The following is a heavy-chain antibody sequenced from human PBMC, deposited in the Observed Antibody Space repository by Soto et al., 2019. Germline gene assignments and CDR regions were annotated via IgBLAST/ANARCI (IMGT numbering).Heavy chain of an antibody. CDR1: GFTFSDYY. Sequence: GGSLSLSCAASGFTFSDYYMSWIRQAPGKGLEWVSYISSRSSTTYYADSVKGRFTISRDNSKNTLYLQMNSLRAEDTAVYYCAKIPPGYSYGYFYFDYWGQGTLVTVSS. V-gene: IGHV3-11*01. CDR3: AKIPPGYSYGYFYFDY. D-gene: IGHD5-18*01. CDR2: ISSRSSTT. J-gene: IGHJ4*02.